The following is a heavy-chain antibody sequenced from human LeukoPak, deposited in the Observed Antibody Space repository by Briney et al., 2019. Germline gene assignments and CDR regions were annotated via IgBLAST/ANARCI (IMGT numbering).Heavy chain of an antibody. Sequence: GGSLRLSCAASGFSFSSYWMNWVRQAPGKGLEWVASIKEDGSAKNYVDSVKGRLTISRGNAKNSLYLQMISLRVEDTAVYYCARDLGFGYFDLWGRGTLVAVSS. CDR2: IKEDGSAK. CDR1: GFSFSSYW. V-gene: IGHV3-7*01. J-gene: IGHJ2*01. D-gene: IGHD7-27*01. CDR3: ARDLGFGYFDL.